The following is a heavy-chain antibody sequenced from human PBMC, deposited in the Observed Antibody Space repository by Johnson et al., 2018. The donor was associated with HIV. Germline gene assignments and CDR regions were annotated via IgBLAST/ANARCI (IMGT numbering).Heavy chain of an antibody. V-gene: IGHV3-13*01. D-gene: IGHD3-3*01. CDR2: IGITGDT. J-gene: IGHJ3*02. Sequence: MQLVESGGGLVQPGGSLRLSCAASGFTFSSYDMHWVRQATGKGLQWVSGIGITGDTYYAGSVKGRFTISRDHAKNSLYLQMNSLTAGDMAVYYCARGSVFDIWGRGTMVTVSS. CDR3: ARGSVFDI. CDR1: GFTFSSYD.